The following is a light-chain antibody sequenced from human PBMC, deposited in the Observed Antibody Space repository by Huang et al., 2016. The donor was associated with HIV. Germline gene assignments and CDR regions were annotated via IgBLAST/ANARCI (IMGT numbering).Light chain of an antibody. CDR3: QQCDNWPGT. J-gene: IGKJ3*01. CDR2: DAT. V-gene: IGKV3-11*01. CDR1: QRIGNY. Sequence: IVLTQSPATLSLSPGARATLSCRASQRIGNYLAWYQHKPGQSPRLLIYDATNRATGIPARFSGSGSGTDFTLTISSLEPEDFAVYYCQQCDNWPGTFGPGTKVDLK.